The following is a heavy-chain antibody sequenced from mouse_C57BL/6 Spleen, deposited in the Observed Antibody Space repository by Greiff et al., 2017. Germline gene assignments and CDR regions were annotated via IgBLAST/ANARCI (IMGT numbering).Heavy chain of an antibody. V-gene: IGHV1-69*01. Sequence: QVQLQQPGAELVMPGASVKLSCKASGYTFTSYWMHWVKQRPGQGLEWIGEIDPSDSYTNYNQKFKGKSTLTVDKSSSTAYMQLSSLTSEDSAVYYCARGASTGSYWYFDVWGTGTTVTVSS. CDR3: ARGASTGSYWYFDV. J-gene: IGHJ1*03. CDR2: IDPSDSYT. D-gene: IGHD4-1*02. CDR1: GYTFTSYW.